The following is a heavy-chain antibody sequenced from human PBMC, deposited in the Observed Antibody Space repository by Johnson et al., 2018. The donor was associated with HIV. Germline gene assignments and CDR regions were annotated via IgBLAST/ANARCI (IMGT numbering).Heavy chain of an antibody. J-gene: IGHJ3*02. V-gene: IGHV3-30*02. CDR3: ARYGGWANDAFDI. Sequence: VQLMESGGGVVQPGGSLRLSCVASGFSFSHYGMHWVRQGPGKGLEWVAFIPYDGSNKYYADSVKGRFTISRDNAKNSLYLQMNSLRAEDTAVYYCARYGGWANDAFDIWGQGTMVTVSS. D-gene: IGHD6-19*01. CDR1: GFSFSHYG. CDR2: IPYDGSNK.